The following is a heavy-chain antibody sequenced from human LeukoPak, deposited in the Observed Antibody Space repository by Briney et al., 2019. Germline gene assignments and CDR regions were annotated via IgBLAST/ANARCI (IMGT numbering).Heavy chain of an antibody. CDR1: GYTFTGYY. CDR2: INPNSGGT. V-gene: IGHV1-2*02. D-gene: IGHD6-13*01. J-gene: IGHJ4*02. Sequence: GASVKVSCKASGYTFTGYYMHWVRQAPGQGLEWMGWINPNSGGTNYAQKFQGRVTMTRDTSISTAYMELSRLRSDDTAVYYCARDWDPDIAAAGTSDYWGQGTLVTVSS. CDR3: ARDWDPDIAAAGTSDY.